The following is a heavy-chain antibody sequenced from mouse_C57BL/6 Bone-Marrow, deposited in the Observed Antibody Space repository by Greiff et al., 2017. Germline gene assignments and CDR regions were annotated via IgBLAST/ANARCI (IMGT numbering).Heavy chain of an antibody. D-gene: IGHD2-4*01. Sequence: VQLQQPGAELVKPGASVKLSCKASGYTFTSYWMHWVKQRPGQGLERIGMIHPNSGSTNYNEKFKSKATLTVDKSSSTAYMQLSSLTSEDSAVYYCARWRDYDDYYAMDYWGQGTSVTVSS. CDR3: ARWRDYDDYYAMDY. CDR1: GYTFTSYW. V-gene: IGHV1-64*01. J-gene: IGHJ4*01. CDR2: IHPNSGST.